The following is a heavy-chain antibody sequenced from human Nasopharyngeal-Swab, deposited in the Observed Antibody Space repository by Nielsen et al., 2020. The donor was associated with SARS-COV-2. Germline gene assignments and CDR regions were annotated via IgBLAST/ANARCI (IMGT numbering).Heavy chain of an antibody. CDR2: ISTAGTLG. Sequence: GESLKISCAASGFSLSNSVLHWVRQAPGKGLEWVAVISTAGTLGSHADFAKGRFSISRDSSKNTLYLQMDSLRGEDTAVYYCARDAPAHYGAFYWGRGTLVTVSS. D-gene: IGHD4-17*01. V-gene: IGHV3-30*04. CDR3: ARDAPAHYGAFY. J-gene: IGHJ4*02. CDR1: GFSLSNSV.